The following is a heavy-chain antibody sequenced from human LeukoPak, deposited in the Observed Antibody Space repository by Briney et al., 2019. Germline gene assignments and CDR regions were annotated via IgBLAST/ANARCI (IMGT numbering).Heavy chain of an antibody. CDR1: GGSISSYY. CDR2: IHYTGSP. CDR3: ARVGVDYSGNVIKYYFDY. D-gene: IGHD4-23*01. Sequence: SETLSLTCTVSGGSISSYYWSWVRQSPGKGLEWIGYIHYTGSPNYNPSLQSRVTMSVDTSKNQFSLKLSPVIAADTAVYYCARVGVDYSGNVIKYYFDYWGQGTLVTVSS. V-gene: IGHV4-59*01. J-gene: IGHJ4*02.